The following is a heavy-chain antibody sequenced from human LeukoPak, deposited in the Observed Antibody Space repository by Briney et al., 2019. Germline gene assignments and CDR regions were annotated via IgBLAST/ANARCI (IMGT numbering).Heavy chain of an antibody. CDR3: PSHPPLLRYFDWSTSPRDY. CDR2: ISGSGGST. J-gene: IGHJ4*02. D-gene: IGHD3-9*01. V-gene: IGHV3-23*01. CDR1: GFTFSSYA. Sequence: GGSLRLCGATSGFTFSSYAMSWVRQAPVKGLERVSAISGSGGSTYYADSVKGRFTITRDNAKNSLYLQMNSLRADDTAVYYCPSHPPLLRYFDWSTSPRDYWGQGTLVTVSS.